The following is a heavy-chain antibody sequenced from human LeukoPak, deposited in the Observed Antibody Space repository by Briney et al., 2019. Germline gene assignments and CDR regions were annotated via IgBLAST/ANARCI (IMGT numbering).Heavy chain of an antibody. CDR2: LYSGSDT. CDR1: GFTVSTKY. J-gene: IGHJ2*01. Sequence: GGSLRLSCAASGFTVSTKYMNWVRQAPGKGLEWVSILYSGSDTYYTNSVKGRFTISRDSSKNILFLQMNDLRAEDTAVYYCARVGDHFHWYLDLWGRGTLVTVSS. D-gene: IGHD3-10*01. CDR3: ARVGDHFHWYLDL. V-gene: IGHV3-53*01.